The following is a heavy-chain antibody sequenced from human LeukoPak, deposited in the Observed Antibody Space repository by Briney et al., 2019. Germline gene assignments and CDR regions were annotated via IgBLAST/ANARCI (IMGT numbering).Heavy chain of an antibody. V-gene: IGHV3-48*01. CDR1: GFTLNYYS. CDR2: ISSSSSTK. Sequence: PGGSLRLSCAASGFTLNYYSMHWVRQAPGKGLQWVSYISSSSSTKYYADSVRGRFTISRDNAKNSLYLQMNSLRAEDTAVYYCARGTYYDFSRPQPKLPFWGQGILVTVSS. J-gene: IGHJ4*02. D-gene: IGHD3-3*01. CDR3: ARGTYYDFSRPQPKLPF.